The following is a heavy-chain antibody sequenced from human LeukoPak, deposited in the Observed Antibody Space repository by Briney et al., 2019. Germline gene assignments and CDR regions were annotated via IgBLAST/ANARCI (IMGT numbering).Heavy chain of an antibody. Sequence: GGSLRLSCAASGFTFSSYAMSWVRQAPGKGLEWVSAISGSGGSTYYADSVKGRFTISRDNAKNSLYLQMNSLRAEDTALYYCAKDMAIAATESHFDYWGQGTLVTVSS. D-gene: IGHD6-13*01. CDR1: GFTFSSYA. V-gene: IGHV3-23*01. CDR2: ISGSGGST. J-gene: IGHJ4*02. CDR3: AKDMAIAATESHFDY.